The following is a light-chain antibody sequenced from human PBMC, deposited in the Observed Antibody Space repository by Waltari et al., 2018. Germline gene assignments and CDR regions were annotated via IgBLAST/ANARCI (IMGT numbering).Light chain of an antibody. CDR2: VNSDGSH. V-gene: IGLV4-69*02. CDR1: SGHSSNI. J-gene: IGLJ3*02. Sequence: QLVLTQSPSASASLGASVKLTCTLDSGHSSNIVAWLQQPPAKGPRYLMKVNSDGSHSKGDGIPDRFSGSSSGAERYLTISSVQSEDEADYYCETGGHGTWVFGGGTKLTVL. CDR3: ETGGHGTWV.